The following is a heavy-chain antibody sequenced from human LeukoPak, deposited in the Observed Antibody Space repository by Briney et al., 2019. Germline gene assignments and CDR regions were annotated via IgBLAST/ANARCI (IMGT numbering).Heavy chain of an antibody. CDR2: ISWNSGSI. J-gene: IGHJ4*02. Sequence: GGSLRLSCAASGFTFDDYAMHWVRQAPGKGLEWVSGISWNSGSIGYADSVKGRFTISRDNAKNSLYLQMNSLRAEDTALYYCAKDMCSSSFNAFDYWGQGTLVTVSS. V-gene: IGHV3-9*01. CDR3: AKDMCSSSFNAFDY. CDR1: GFTFDDYA. D-gene: IGHD6-6*01.